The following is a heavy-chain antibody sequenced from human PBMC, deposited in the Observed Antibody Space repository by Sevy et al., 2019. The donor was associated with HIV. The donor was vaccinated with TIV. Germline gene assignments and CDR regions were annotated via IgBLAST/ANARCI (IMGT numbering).Heavy chain of an antibody. J-gene: IGHJ3*02. CDR3: ARELNYYDSSGYYRGAFDI. Sequence: TLSLTCTVSGGSISSGGYYWSWIRQHPGKGLEWIGYIYYSGSTYYNPSLKSRVTISVDTSKNQFSLKLSSVTAADSAVYYCARELNYYDSSGYYRGAFDIWGQGTMVTVSS. CDR2: IYYSGST. V-gene: IGHV4-31*03. D-gene: IGHD3-22*01. CDR1: GGSISSGGYY.